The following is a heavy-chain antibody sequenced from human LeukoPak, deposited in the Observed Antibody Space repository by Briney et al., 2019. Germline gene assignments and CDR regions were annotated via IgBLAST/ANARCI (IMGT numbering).Heavy chain of an antibody. CDR2: IYPGDSDT. J-gene: IGHJ6*02. Sequence: GESLKISCKGSGYNFANYWIGWVRQMPGKGLEWMGIIYPGDSDTRYSPSFQGQVTISADKSISTAYLQWSSLKASDTAMYYCARGQLVPNYYYYGMDVWGQGTTVTVSS. D-gene: IGHD6-6*01. CDR3: ARGQLVPNYYYYGMDV. V-gene: IGHV5-51*01. CDR1: GYNFANYW.